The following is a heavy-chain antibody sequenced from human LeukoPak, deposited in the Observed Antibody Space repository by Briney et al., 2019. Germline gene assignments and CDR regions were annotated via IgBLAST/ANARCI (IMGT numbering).Heavy chain of an antibody. CDR3: ARYIVSYPHDAFDI. CDR1: GYSISSGYH. J-gene: IGHJ3*02. V-gene: IGHV4-38-2*02. CDR2: IYYSGST. Sequence: KTSETLSLTCTVSGYSISSGYHWGWIRQPPGKGLEWIGSIYYSGSTYYNPSLKSRVTISVDTSKKQFSLKLSSVTAADTAFYYCARYIVSYPHDAFDIWGQGTMVTVSS. D-gene: IGHD1-26*01.